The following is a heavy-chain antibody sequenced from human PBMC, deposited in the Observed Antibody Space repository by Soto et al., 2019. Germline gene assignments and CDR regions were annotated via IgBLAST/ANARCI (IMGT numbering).Heavy chain of an antibody. CDR2: IWYDGSNK. CDR1: GFTFSSYG. V-gene: IGHV3-33*01. CDR3: ARDAPLGGYYSDYYYGMDV. J-gene: IGHJ6*02. D-gene: IGHD3-22*01. Sequence: HPGGSLRLSCAASGFTFSSYGTHWVRQAPGKGLEWVAVIWYDGSNKYYADSVKGRFTISRDNPKNTLYLQMNSLRAEDTAVYYCARDAPLGGYYSDYYYGMDVWGQGTTVTVSS.